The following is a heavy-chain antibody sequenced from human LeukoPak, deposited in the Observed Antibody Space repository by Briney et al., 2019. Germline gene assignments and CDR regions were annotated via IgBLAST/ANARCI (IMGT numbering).Heavy chain of an antibody. CDR2: IYYNGNT. CDR3: AREGMIRLHNWFDP. Sequence: SETLSLTCTVSGDSISLYYFSWIRQSPGKGLEWIGYIYYNGNTNYNPSLKSRLMMSVDTSKNQVSLRLRSVTAADTAVYYCAREGMIRLHNWFDPWGQGTLVSVSS. V-gene: IGHV4-59*01. CDR1: GDSISLYY. D-gene: IGHD3-22*01. J-gene: IGHJ5*02.